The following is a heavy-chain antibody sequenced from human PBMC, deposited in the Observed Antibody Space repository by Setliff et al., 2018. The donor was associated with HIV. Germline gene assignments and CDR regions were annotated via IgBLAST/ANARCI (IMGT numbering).Heavy chain of an antibody. CDR3: ARLPFITIFGVLNGDDGFDI. D-gene: IGHD3-3*01. CDR1: GYTFTGYY. Sequence: ASVKVSCKASGYTFTGYYMHWVRQAPGQGPEWLGRINPKSGGTRYAQKFQGRVSMTRDTAISTAHMELSRLRSDDSAVYYCARLPFITIFGVLNGDDGFDIWGQGTMVTVSS. J-gene: IGHJ3*02. V-gene: IGHV1-2*06. CDR2: INPKSGGT.